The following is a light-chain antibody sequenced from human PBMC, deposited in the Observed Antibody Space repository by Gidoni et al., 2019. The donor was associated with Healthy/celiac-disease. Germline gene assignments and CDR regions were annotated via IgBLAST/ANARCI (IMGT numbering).Light chain of an antibody. Sequence: EIVLTQSPATLSLSTGERATLSCRASQSVSSYVAWYQQKPGQAPRLLIYDASNRATGIPARFSGSGPATDFTLTISSLEPEDFAVYYCQQRSNWRNTFGQXTKLEIK. CDR1: QSVSSY. CDR3: QQRSNWRNT. J-gene: IGKJ2*01. CDR2: DAS. V-gene: IGKV3D-11*02.